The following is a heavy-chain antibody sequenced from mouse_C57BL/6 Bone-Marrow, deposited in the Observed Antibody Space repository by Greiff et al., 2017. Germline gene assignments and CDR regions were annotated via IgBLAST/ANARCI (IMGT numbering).Heavy chain of an antibody. V-gene: IGHV1-64*01. Sequence: VQLQQPGAELVKPGASVKLSCKASGYTFTSYWMHWVKQRPGQGLEWIGMIHPNSGSTNYNEKFKSKATLTVDKSSSTAYMQLSSLTSEDSAVYYCARSGDGYYWGVYWGQGTTLTVSS. CDR3: ARSGDGYYWGVY. CDR2: IHPNSGST. D-gene: IGHD2-3*01. J-gene: IGHJ2*01. CDR1: GYTFTSYW.